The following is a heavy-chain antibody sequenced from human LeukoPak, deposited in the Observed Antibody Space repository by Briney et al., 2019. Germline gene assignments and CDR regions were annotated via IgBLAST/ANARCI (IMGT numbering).Heavy chain of an antibody. CDR2: INHSGST. D-gene: IGHD3-10*01. J-gene: IGHJ3*02. CDR1: GGSFSGYY. Sequence: PSETLSLTCAVYGGSFSGYYWSWIRQPPGKGLEWIGEINHSGSTNYNPSLKSRVTISVDTSKNQFSLKLSSVTAADTAVYYCAREGGSIDAFDIWGQGTMVTVSS. V-gene: IGHV4-34*01. CDR3: AREGGSIDAFDI.